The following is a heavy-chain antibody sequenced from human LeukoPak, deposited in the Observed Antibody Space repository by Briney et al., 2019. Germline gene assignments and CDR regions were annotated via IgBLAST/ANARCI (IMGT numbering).Heavy chain of an antibody. CDR2: IYYSGST. CDR3: ATRQQSDFWSGYVNDY. D-gene: IGHD3-3*01. J-gene: IGHJ4*02. V-gene: IGHV4-61*01. CDR1: GGSVSSGSYY. Sequence: SETLSLTCTVSGGSVSSGSYYWSWIRQPPGKGLEWIGYIYYSGSTNYNPSLKSRVTISVDTSKNQFSLKLSSVTAADTAVYYCATRQQSDFWSGYVNDYWGQGTLVTVSS.